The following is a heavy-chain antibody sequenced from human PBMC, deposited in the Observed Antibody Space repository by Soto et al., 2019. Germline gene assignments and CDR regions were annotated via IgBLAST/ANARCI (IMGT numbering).Heavy chain of an antibody. CDR1: GGSITSYY. D-gene: IGHD6-6*01. Sequence: SETLPLTCTVSGGSITSYYWSLIRQPPGKGLEWIGYIYYSGSTNYNPSLKSRVTISVDTSKNQFSLKLNSVTAADTAIYYCARERSSSSRVSNWVDPWAQAIRVTVSS. CDR2: IYYSGST. CDR3: ARERSSSSRVSNWVDP. V-gene: IGHV4-59*01. J-gene: IGHJ5*02.